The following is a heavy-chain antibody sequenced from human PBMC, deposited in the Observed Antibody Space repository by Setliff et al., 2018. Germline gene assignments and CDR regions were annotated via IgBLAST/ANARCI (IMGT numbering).Heavy chain of an antibody. D-gene: IGHD1-26*01. CDR3: ARVGPLTDDAFDI. V-gene: IGHV5-51*01. CDR2: IYPADSDT. J-gene: IGHJ3*02. CDR1: GYTFTNYW. Sequence: PGESLKISCKGSGYTFTNYWIAWVRQMPGKGLEYMGIIYPADSDTTHSPSFQGQVTISADKSINTAYLQWSSLKALDTAIYYCARVGPLTDDAFDIWGQGTMVTVSS.